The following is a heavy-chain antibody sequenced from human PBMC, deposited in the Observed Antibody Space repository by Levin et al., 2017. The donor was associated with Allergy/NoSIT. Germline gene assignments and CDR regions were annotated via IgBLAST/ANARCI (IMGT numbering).Heavy chain of an antibody. CDR2: ISYDGSNK. D-gene: IGHD3-16*01. V-gene: IGHV3-30*18. CDR3: ANLLEVGGRAFDI. J-gene: IGHJ3*02. Sequence: PGGSLRLSCAASGFTFSSYGMHWVRQAPGKGLEWVAVISYDGSNKYYADSVKGRFTISRDNSKNTLYLQMNSLRAEDTAVYYCANLLEVGGRAFDIWGQGTMVTVSS. CDR1: GFTFSSYG.